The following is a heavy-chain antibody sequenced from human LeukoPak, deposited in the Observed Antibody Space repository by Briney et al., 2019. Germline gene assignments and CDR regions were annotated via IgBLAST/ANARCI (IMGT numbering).Heavy chain of an antibody. Sequence: SETRSLTCTVSGGSISSHYWSWIRQPPGKGLEWIGYIYYSGSTNYNPSLKSRVTISVDTSKNQFSLKLSSVTAADTAVYYCAFSCSSTSCHDAFDIWGQGTMVTVSS. V-gene: IGHV4-59*11. J-gene: IGHJ3*02. CDR2: IYYSGST. CDR1: GGSISSHY. CDR3: AFSCSSTSCHDAFDI. D-gene: IGHD2-2*01.